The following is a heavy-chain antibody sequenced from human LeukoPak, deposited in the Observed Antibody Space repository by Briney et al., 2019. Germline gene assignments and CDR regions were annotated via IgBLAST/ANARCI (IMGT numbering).Heavy chain of an antibody. CDR3: ARERGNYGDYVSDY. J-gene: IGHJ4*02. D-gene: IGHD4-17*01. CDR1: GGSISSYY. CDR2: IYYSGST. V-gene: IGHV4-59*12. Sequence: SETLSLTCTVSGGSISSYYWSWIRQPPGKGLEWIGYIYYSGSTNYNPSLKSRVTISVDTSKNQFSLKLSSVTAADTAVYYCARERGNYGDYVSDYWGQGTLVTVSS.